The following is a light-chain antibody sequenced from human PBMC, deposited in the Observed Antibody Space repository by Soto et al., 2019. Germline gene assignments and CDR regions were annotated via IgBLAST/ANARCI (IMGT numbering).Light chain of an antibody. J-gene: IGKJ2*01. Sequence: DIQITPAPASLSASAGDRVTSTCRASQSISTTLNWYQHKVGKAPQLLIYSASDSQAGVPSRFSGSGSETDFTLIISGLQPEDFATYYCQKSYISPYNCGQGTKVDIK. V-gene: IGKV1-39*01. CDR2: SAS. CDR1: QSISTT. CDR3: QKSYISPYN.